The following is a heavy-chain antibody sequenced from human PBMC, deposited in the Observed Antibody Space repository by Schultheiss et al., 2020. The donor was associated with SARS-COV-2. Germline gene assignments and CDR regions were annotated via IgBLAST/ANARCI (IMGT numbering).Heavy chain of an antibody. CDR3: ARGRGIAVAG. D-gene: IGHD6-19*01. CDR1: GGSISSYY. CDR2: IYYSGNT. Sequence: SETLSLTCTVSGGSISSYYWSWLRQPPGKELEWIGYIYYSGNTNYNPSLKSRVTISVDTSKNRFSLKLSSVTAADTALYYCARGRGIAVAGWGQGTLVTVSS. V-gene: IGHV4-59*01. J-gene: IGHJ4*02.